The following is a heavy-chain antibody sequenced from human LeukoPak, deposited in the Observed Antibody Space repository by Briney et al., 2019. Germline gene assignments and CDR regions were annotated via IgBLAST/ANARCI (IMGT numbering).Heavy chain of an antibody. D-gene: IGHD3-3*01. J-gene: IGHJ4*02. Sequence: GGSLRLSCAASGFTFSSCAMSWVRQAPGKGLEWVSAISGSGGSTYYADSVKGRFTISRDNSKNTLYLQMNSLRAEDTAVYYCAKLVSITIFGVVTEWGQGTLVTVSS. CDR2: ISGSGGST. CDR1: GFTFSSCA. CDR3: AKLVSITIFGVVTE. V-gene: IGHV3-23*01.